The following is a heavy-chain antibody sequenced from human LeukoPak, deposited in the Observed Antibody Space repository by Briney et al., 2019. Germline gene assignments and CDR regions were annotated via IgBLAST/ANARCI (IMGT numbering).Heavy chain of an antibody. D-gene: IGHD6-6*01. CDR3: ARGPNSNWSGLDF. V-gene: IGHV3-74*01. CDR1: GFSFSGHW. J-gene: IGHJ4*02. Sequence: GGSLRLSCTASGFSFSGHWMHWARQLPGKGLVWVSRISPTGSTTSYADSVKGRFTVSRDNAKNTLYLQVNNLGAEDTAVYYCARGPNSNWSGLDFWGQGTLLTVSS. CDR2: ISPTGSTT.